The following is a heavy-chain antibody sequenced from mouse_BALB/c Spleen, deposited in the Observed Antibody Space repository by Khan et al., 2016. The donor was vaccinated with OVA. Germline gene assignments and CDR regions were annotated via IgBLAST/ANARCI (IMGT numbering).Heavy chain of an antibody. CDR3: ARTNANYYFAD. V-gene: IGHV9-3-1*01. CDR2: INTYTGEP. Sequence: QIQLVQSGPELKKPGETVKISCKASGYTFTNYGMNWVKQAPGKGLKWMGWINTYTGEPTYAEDFKGRIAFSLETSASTAYLQINNLKNEDTATYFCARTNANYYFADWGPGTMVTVSA. CDR1: GYTFTNYG. J-gene: IGHJ3*01. D-gene: IGHD2-1*01.